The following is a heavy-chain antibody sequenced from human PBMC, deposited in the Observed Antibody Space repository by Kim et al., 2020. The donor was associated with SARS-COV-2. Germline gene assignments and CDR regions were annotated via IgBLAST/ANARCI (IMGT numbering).Heavy chain of an antibody. Sequence: GGSLRLSCAASGFTFSSYSMNWVRQAPGKGLEWVSSISSSSSYIYYADSVKGRFTISRDNAKNSLYLQMNSLRAEDTAVYYCARAVEMATPWDFDYWGQGTLVTVSS. CDR1: GFTFSSYS. CDR3: ARAVEMATPWDFDY. D-gene: IGHD5-12*01. CDR2: ISSSSSYI. J-gene: IGHJ4*02. V-gene: IGHV3-21*04.